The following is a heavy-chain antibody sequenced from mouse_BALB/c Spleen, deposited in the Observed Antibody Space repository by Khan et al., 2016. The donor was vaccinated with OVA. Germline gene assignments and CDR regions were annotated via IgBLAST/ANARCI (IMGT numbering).Heavy chain of an antibody. J-gene: IGHJ3*01. D-gene: IGHD4-1*01. CDR1: GFSFSPYS. V-gene: IGHV5-6*01. CDR2: ISSDGDYT. Sequence: EVELVESGGDLVKSGGSLKLSCAASGFSFSPYSMSWVRQTPDKRQEWVATISSDGDYTYYPDSVKGRFNISRDNAKNTLYLQMSSLKSEDTAIYYCATHLTGSFAYWGQGTLVTVSA. CDR3: ATHLTGSFAY.